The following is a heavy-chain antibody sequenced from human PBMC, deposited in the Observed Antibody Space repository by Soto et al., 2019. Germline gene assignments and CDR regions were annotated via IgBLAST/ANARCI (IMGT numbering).Heavy chain of an antibody. CDR2: IYPSDSDT. J-gene: IGHJ6*02. CDR1: GYSFSTFW. CDR3: ARLPQDYYYYGMDV. V-gene: IGHV5-51*01. Sequence: PGESLKISCKGSGYSFSTFWIGWVRQMPGKGLEWMGIIYPSDSDTRYSPSFQGQVTISADKSSRTAYLQWSSLKASDSAMYYCARLPQDYYYYGMDVWGQGTKVTVSS.